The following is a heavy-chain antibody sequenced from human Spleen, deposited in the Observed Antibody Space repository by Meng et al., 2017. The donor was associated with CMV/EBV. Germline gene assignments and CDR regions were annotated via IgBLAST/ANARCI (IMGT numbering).Heavy chain of an antibody. V-gene: IGHV2-70D*14. D-gene: IGHD6-25*01. CDR3: ARSAAYYYYGMGV. CDR2: IDWDDDK. Sequence: SGPTLVKPTQTLTLTCTLSGFSLSTPEMRVSWIRQPPGKALEWLARIDWDDDKFYSTSLKTRLTISKDTSRNHVVLIMTNMDPMDTATYYCARSAAYYYYGMGVWGQGTTVTVSS. J-gene: IGHJ6*02. CDR1: GFSLSTPEMR.